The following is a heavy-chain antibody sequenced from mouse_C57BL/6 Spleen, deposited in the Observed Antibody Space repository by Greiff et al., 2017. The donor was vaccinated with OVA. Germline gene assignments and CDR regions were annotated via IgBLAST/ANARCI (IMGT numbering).Heavy chain of an antibody. CDR3: ARGPLGPFDY. D-gene: IGHD4-1*01. CDR2: ISSGSSTI. Sequence: EVKLMESGGGLVKPGGSLKLSCAASGFTFSDYGMHWVRQAPEKGLEWVAYISSGSSTIYYADTVKGRFTISRDNAKNTLFLQMTSLRSEDTAMYYCARGPLGPFDYWGQGTTLTVSS. V-gene: IGHV5-17*01. J-gene: IGHJ2*01. CDR1: GFTFSDYG.